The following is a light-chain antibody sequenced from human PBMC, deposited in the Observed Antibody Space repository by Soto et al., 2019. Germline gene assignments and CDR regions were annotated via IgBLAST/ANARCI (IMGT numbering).Light chain of an antibody. CDR1: QTVFHTSYNKDF. V-gene: IGKV4-1*01. J-gene: IGKJ2*01. CDR3: QQYYSSVT. Sequence: DLVMTQSPDSLSVSLGERATINCKSSQTVFHTSYNKDFLAWYQQKAGQPPKLLFYWASTRESGVPARFSGGGSGTDFSLTISSLQPEDVAVYYCQQYYSSVTFGQGTKLEIK. CDR2: WAS.